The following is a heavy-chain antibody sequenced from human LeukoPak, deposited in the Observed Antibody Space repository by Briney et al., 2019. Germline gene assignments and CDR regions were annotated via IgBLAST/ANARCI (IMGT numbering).Heavy chain of an antibody. V-gene: IGHV5-51*01. CDR2: LYPGDSDT. CDR3: ARLNTVVTQGGMDV. Sequence: GDSLNISGKGSEYSFTSYWIGWARQMPGKGLEWMEILYPGDSDTRYSPSFQGQVTISADKSIGTAYLQWSSLEASDAAMYYCARLNTVVTQGGMDVWGQGTTVTVSS. D-gene: IGHD4-23*01. CDR1: EYSFTSYW. J-gene: IGHJ6*02.